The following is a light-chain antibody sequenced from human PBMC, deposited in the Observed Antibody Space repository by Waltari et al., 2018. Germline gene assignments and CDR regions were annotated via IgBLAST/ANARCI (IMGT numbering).Light chain of an antibody. Sequence: SYELTQPPSVSVSPGQTASITCFGAKLGEKFISWYQQKPGQAPSDVIFQDQRRPAGISELFSGSTSGNTATLTISETQPIDEADYYCQAWDRGTVIFGVGTKLAVL. J-gene: IGLJ2*01. CDR2: QDQ. CDR3: QAWDRGTVI. V-gene: IGLV3-1*01. CDR1: KLGEKF.